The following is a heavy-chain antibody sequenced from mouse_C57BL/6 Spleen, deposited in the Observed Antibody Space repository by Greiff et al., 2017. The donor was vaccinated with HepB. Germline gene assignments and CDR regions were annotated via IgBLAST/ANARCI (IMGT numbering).Heavy chain of an antibody. Sequence: EVKLVEPGAGLVKPGGSLKLSCAASGFTFSSYAMSWVRQTPEKRLEWVAYISSGGDYIYYADTVKGRFTISRDNARNTLYLQLSSLKSEDTAMYYCTRGGSAGYGAYWGQGTLVTVSA. CDR3: TRGGSAGYGAY. V-gene: IGHV5-9-1*02. J-gene: IGHJ3*01. CDR1: GFTFSSYA. CDR2: ISSGGDYI. D-gene: IGHD3-2*02.